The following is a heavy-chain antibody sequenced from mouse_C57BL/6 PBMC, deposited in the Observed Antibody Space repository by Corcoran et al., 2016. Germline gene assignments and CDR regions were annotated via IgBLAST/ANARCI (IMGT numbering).Heavy chain of an antibody. CDR3: AREGNYGWLAY. V-gene: IGHV9-3*01. J-gene: IGHJ3*01. D-gene: IGHD2-1*01. CDR1: GYTFTTYG. CDR2: INTYSGVP. Sequence: QIQLVQSGPELKKPGETVKISCKASGYTFTTYGMSWVKQAPGKGLKWMGWINTYSGVPTYADDFKGRFAFSLETSASTAYLQINNLKNEDTATYFCAREGNYGWLAYWGQGTLVTVSA.